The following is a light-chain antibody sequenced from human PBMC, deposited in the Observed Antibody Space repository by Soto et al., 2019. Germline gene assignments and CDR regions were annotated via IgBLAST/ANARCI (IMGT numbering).Light chain of an antibody. J-gene: IGKJ1*01. V-gene: IGKV3-20*01. CDR1: QSVGSSY. CDR3: QQYGSSPPWT. Sequence: EIVLTQSPGTLSLSPGERATLSCRASQSVGSSYLAWYQQKPGQAPKVLIYDASTRATGIPDRFSGSGSETDFTLTISRLEPEDFAVYYCQQYGSSPPWTFGQGTKVDIK. CDR2: DAS.